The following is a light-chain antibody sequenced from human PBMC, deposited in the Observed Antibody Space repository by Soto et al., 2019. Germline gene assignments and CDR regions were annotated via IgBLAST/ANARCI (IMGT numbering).Light chain of an antibody. Sequence: EIVLPQYPGTLSLSPGERATLSCRASQSVSSYLAWYQQKPGQAPRLLIYDASNRATGIPARFSGSGSGTDFTLTISSLEPEDFAVYYCQQRSNWLTFGGRTKVDI. CDR1: QSVSSY. CDR2: DAS. J-gene: IGKJ4*01. V-gene: IGKV3-11*01. CDR3: QQRSNWLT.